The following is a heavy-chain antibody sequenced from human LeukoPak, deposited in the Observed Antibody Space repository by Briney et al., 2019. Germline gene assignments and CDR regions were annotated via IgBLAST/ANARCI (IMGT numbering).Heavy chain of an antibody. V-gene: IGHV3-33*01. CDR1: GFIFSSYG. D-gene: IGHD6-19*01. J-gene: IGHJ4*02. CDR3: ARGRWYNSGWYFDY. CDR2: IWYDGSNK. Sequence: PGGSLRLSCAASGFIFSSYGTHWVRQAPGKGLEWVAVIWYDGSNKYYAESVKGRFTISRDNSKNTLYLQMNGLRAEGTAVHYCARGRWYNSGWYFDYWGQGTLVTVSS.